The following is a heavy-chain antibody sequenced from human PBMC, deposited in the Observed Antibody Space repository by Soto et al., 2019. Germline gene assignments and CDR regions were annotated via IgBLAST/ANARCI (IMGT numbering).Heavy chain of an antibody. CDR2: IGTAGDT. V-gene: IGHV3-13*01. J-gene: IGHJ6*02. Sequence: LRLSCAASGFTFSSYDMHWVRQATGKGLEWVSAIGTAGDTYYPGSVKGRFTIPRENAKNSLYLQMNSLRAGDTAVYYCARACSGGSCYYYYGMDVWGQGTTVTVSS. D-gene: IGHD2-15*01. CDR3: ARACSGGSCYYYYGMDV. CDR1: GFTFSSYD.